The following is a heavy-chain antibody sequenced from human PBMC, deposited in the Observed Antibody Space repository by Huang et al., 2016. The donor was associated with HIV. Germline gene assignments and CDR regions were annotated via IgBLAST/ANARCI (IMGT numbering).Heavy chain of an antibody. V-gene: IGHV3-7*01. CDR3: ATKADAMDV. CDR1: TVTFSAYW. CDR2: IRKDGSEK. Sequence: LVESGGGLVRPGGSLRLSCAGSTVTFSAYWMTWVRQCPGQGLEWVASIRKDGSEKHYVDSVEGRFNISRDNGKKLLFLEMRSLGVDDTAVYFCATKADAMDVWGQGTTVIVSS. D-gene: IGHD2-8*01. J-gene: IGHJ6*02.